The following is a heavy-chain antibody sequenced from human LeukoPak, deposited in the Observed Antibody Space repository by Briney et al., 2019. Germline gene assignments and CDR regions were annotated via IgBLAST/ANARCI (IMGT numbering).Heavy chain of an antibody. CDR1: GFTFSSYW. J-gene: IGHJ5*02. D-gene: IGHD2-15*01. V-gene: IGHV3-21*01. Sequence: GGSLRLSCVASGFTFSSYWMSWVRQAPGKGLEWVSSISSSSSYIYYADSVKGRFTISRDNAKNSLYLQMNSLRAEDTAAYYCARALGYCSGGSCSNWFDPWGQGTLVTVSS. CDR3: ARALGYCSGGSCSNWFDP. CDR2: ISSSSSYI.